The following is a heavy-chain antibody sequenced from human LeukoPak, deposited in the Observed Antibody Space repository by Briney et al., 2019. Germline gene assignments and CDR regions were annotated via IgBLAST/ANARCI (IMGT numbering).Heavy chain of an antibody. CDR1: GYTFTGYY. CDR2: INPNSGGT. D-gene: IGHD3-22*01. CDR3: ARDLSDSGGYSLYYFDY. J-gene: IGHJ4*02. Sequence: ASVKVSCKASGYTFTGYYLHWVRQAPGQGLEWMGWINPNSGGTNYAQNFQGRVTMTGNTSISTAYMELSRLRSDDTAAYYCARDLSDSGGYSLYYFDYWGQGTLVTVSS. V-gene: IGHV1-2*02.